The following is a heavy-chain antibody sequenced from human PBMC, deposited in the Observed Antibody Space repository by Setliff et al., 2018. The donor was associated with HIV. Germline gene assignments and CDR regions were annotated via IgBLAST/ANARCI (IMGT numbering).Heavy chain of an antibody. CDR2: ISASSVNT. Sequence: ASVKVSCKASGYTFINYHITWVRQAPGQGLEWVGSISASSVNTNYTQGRVTMTTDISTSTAYMELRSLRSDDSAVYYCARRLTFGGVVVSFDSWGQGTLVTVSS. V-gene: IGHV1-18*01. J-gene: IGHJ4*02. D-gene: IGHD3-16*02. CDR1: GYTFINYH. CDR3: ARRLTFGGVVVSFDS.